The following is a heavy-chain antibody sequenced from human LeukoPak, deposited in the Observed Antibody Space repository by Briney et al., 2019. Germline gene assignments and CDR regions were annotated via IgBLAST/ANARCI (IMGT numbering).Heavy chain of an antibody. CDR2: TKQDGSEK. V-gene: IGHV3-7*01. Sequence: GGSLRLSCAASGFTFSTHWMSWVRQAPGKGLEWVANTKQDGSEKFYVDSVKGRFTISRDNAKNSVYLQMNSLRAEDTAVYYCARLSGMVRGPEAIYYFDYWGQETLVTVSS. D-gene: IGHD3-10*01. CDR1: GFTFSTHW. J-gene: IGHJ4*02. CDR3: ARLSGMVRGPEAIYYFDY.